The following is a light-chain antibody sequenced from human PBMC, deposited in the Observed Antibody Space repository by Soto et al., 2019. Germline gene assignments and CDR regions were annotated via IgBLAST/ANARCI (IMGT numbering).Light chain of an antibody. CDR1: QAVSTW. CDR3: QQSFSTPT. CDR2: SAS. V-gene: IGKV1-12*01. J-gene: IGKJ5*01. Sequence: DIQMTQSPSFVSASVGDRVTITCRASQAVSTWLAWYQQKPGKAPELLIYSASNLQSGVPSRFSGSGSGTDFTLTISSLQPEDFATYYCQQSFSTPTFGQGTRLEIK.